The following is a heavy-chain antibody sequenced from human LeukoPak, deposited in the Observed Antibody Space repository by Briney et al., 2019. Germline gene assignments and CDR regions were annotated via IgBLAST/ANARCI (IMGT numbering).Heavy chain of an antibody. D-gene: IGHD1-26*01. J-gene: IGHJ6*03. CDR2: INPNSGGT. V-gene: IGHV1-2*02. Sequence: ASVKVSCKASGYTFTGYYMHWVRQAPGQGLEWMGWINPNSGGTNYAQKLQGRVTMTTDTSTSTAYMELRSLRSDDTAVYYCARDSGSYYFYYYYYMDVWGKGTTVTVSS. CDR1: GYTFTGYY. CDR3: ARDSGSYYFYYYYYMDV.